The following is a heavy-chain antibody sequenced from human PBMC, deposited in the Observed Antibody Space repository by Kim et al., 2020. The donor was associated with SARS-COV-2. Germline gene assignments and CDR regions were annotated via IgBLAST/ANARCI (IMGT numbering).Heavy chain of an antibody. Sequence: GGSLRLSCTASGFTFGDYAMSWFRQAPGKGLEWVGFIRSKAYGGTTEYAASVKGRFTISRDDYKSIAYLQMNSLKTEDTAVYYCTRFGVTIAAAGTSYYGMDVWGQGTTGTVSS. CDR1: GFTFGDYA. CDR2: IRSKAYGGTT. J-gene: IGHJ6*02. D-gene: IGHD6-13*01. CDR3: TRFGVTIAAAGTSYYGMDV. V-gene: IGHV3-49*03.